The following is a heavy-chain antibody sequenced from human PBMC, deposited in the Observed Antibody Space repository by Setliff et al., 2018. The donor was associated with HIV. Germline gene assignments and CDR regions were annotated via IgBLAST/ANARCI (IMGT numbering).Heavy chain of an antibody. V-gene: IGHV4-39*07. D-gene: IGHD1-26*01. CDR2: IYHSGIT. CDR1: GGSVSSGSYY. CDR3: ARLGYSGSLVGAFDI. J-gene: IGHJ3*02. Sequence: SETLSLTCTVSGGSVSSGSYYWSWIRQPPGKGLEWIGSIYHSGITYYNSSLKSRVTISVDTSKNQFSLNLTSVTAADTAVYYCARLGYSGSLVGAFDIWGQGTMVTVSS.